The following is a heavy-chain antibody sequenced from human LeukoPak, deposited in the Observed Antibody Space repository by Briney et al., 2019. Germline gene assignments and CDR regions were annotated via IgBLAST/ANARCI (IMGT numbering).Heavy chain of an antibody. CDR2: IIPIFGTA. V-gene: IGHV1-69*13. D-gene: IGHD5-12*01. J-gene: IGHJ4*02. CDR3: ARAGGYSGYDYYFDY. CDR1: GGTFSSYA. Sequence: GASVKVSCKASGGTFSSYAISWVRQAPGPGLEWMGGIIPIFGTANYAQKFQGRVTITADESTSTAYMELSSLRSEDTAVYYCARAGGYSGYDYYFDYWGQGTLVTVSS.